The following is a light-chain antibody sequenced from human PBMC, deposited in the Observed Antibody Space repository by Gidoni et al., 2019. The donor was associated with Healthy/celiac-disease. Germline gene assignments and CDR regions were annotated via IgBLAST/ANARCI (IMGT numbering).Light chain of an antibody. V-gene: IGKV3-20*01. CDR3: QQYGSSPYT. CDR2: GAS. Sequence: EIVLTQSPGTLSLSPGERATLSCRASQSVSSSYLAWYQQKPGQAPSLLIYGASSRATGIPDRFSGSGSGTDFTLTISGLEPEDFAVYYCQQYGSSPYTFGQGTQLEIK. J-gene: IGKJ2*01. CDR1: QSVSSSY.